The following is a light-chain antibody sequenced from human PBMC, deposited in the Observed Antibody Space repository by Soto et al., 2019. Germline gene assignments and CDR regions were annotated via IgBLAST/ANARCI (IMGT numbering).Light chain of an antibody. CDR1: QSVTTF. V-gene: IGKV3-11*01. J-gene: IGKJ4*01. Sequence: EIVLTQSPVTLSLSPGERATLSCRASQSVTTFLAWYQQQPGQAPRLLIYDVSNRATGIPARFSGSGSGTDFTLTISSLEHEDFAVYYCQQRINWPLTFGGGTKVEIK. CDR2: DVS. CDR3: QQRINWPLT.